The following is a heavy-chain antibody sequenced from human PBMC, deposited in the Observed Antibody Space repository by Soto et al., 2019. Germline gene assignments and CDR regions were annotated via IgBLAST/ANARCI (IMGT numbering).Heavy chain of an antibody. CDR1: GGSISSSSYY. Sequence: SETLSLTCTVSGGSISSSSYYWGWIRQPPGKGLEWIGSIYYSGSTYYNPSLKSRVTISVDTSKNQFSLKLSSVTAADTAVYYCARRGRGSRINRYPIDYWGQGTLVTVSS. D-gene: IGHD3-10*01. CDR3: ARRGRGSRINRYPIDY. CDR2: IYYSGST. V-gene: IGHV4-39*01. J-gene: IGHJ4*02.